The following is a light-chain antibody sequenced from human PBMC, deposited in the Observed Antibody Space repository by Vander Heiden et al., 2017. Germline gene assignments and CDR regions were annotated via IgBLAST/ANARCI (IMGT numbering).Light chain of an antibody. V-gene: IGKV1-9*01. Sequence: DIQLTQSPSFLSASVGDRVTITCRASQGISSYLAWYQQKPGKAPKLLIYAASTLQSGVPSRFSGSGSGTEFPLTISSLHPEDFATYYCQRLNSYPLTFGQGTRLEIK. J-gene: IGKJ5*01. CDR3: QRLNSYPLT. CDR1: QGISSY. CDR2: AAS.